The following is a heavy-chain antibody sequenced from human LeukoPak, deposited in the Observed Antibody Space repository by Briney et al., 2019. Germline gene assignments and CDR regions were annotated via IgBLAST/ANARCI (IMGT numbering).Heavy chain of an antibody. D-gene: IGHD6-13*01. V-gene: IGHV3-66*01. Sequence: GGSLRLSCAASGFTFSDYYISWVRQAPGRGLAWVSILFPGANTNYADSVKGRFTISRHNSKNTLDLQMNSLRAEDTAIYYCARDVAWGAAACMSPDWGPGTLVTV. CDR3: ARDVAWGAAACMSPD. CDR2: LFPGANT. CDR1: GFTFSDYY. J-gene: IGHJ4*02.